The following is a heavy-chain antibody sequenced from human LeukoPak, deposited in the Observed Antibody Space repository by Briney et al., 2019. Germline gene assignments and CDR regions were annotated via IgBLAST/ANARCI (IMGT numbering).Heavy chain of an antibody. V-gene: IGHV1-69*13. CDR1: GGTFSSYA. Sequence: ASVKVSCKASGGTFSSYAISWVRQAPGQGLEWMGGIIPIFGTANYAQKFQGRVTITADESTSTAYMELRSLRSDDTAVYYCARDFDCSGGSCYKGFDYWGQGTLVTVSS. J-gene: IGHJ4*02. CDR3: ARDFDCSGGSCYKGFDY. D-gene: IGHD2-15*01. CDR2: IIPIFGTA.